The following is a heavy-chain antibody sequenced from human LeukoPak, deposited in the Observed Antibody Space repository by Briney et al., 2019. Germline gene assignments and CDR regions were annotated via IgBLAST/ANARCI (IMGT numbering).Heavy chain of an antibody. Sequence: GGSLRLSCAASGFTFSDSYMTWVRQAPGKGGEWVAYISGSGHDINYSDSVKGRFTISRDNAKNSLYLKMSSLRVEDTAVYYCTRDPRHFDSCGQGTLVTVSS. CDR3: TRDPRHFDS. V-gene: IGHV3-11*04. J-gene: IGHJ5*01. CDR2: ISGSGHDI. D-gene: IGHD6-6*01. CDR1: GFTFSDSY.